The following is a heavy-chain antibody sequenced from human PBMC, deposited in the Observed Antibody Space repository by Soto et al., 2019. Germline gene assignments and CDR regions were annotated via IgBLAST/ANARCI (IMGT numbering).Heavy chain of an antibody. J-gene: IGHJ6*02. CDR3: ARVGLLWFEDYYYYYGMDV. V-gene: IGHV1-2*02. D-gene: IGHD3-10*01. Sequence: ASVKVSCKASGYTFTGYYMHWVRQAPGQGLEWMGWINPNSGGTNYAQKVQGRVTMSRDTSISTAYMELSRLRSDDTAVYYCARVGLLWFEDYYYYYGMDVWGQGTTVAVSS. CDR1: GYTFTGYY. CDR2: INPNSGGT.